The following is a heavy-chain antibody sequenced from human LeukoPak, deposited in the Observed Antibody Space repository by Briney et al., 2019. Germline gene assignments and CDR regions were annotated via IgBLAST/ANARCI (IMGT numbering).Heavy chain of an antibody. V-gene: IGHV3-48*04. J-gene: IGHJ4*02. D-gene: IGHD3-10*01. CDR3: AKDGVGPGDY. CDR1: GFTLSSHN. CDR2: ISSSGSTI. Sequence: GGSLRLSCVASGFTLSSHNINWVRQAPGKGLEWVSYISSSGSTIYYADAVKGRFTISRDNAKNSLYLQMNSLRAEDTAVYYCAKDGVGPGDYWGQGTLVTVSS.